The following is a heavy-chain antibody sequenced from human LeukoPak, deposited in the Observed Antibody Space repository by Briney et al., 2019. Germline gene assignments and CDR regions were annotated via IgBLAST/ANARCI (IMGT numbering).Heavy chain of an antibody. CDR3: ARPECSGGSGYSLS. V-gene: IGHV3-48*01. J-gene: IGHJ4*02. CDR2: ISSSSSTI. CDR1: GFTFSSYS. Sequence: PGGSLRLSCAASGFTFSSYSMNWVRQAPGKGLEWVSYISSSSSTIYYADSVKGRFTISRDNAKNSLYLQMNSLRAEDTAVYYCARPECSGGSGYSLSWGQGTLVTVSS. D-gene: IGHD2-15*01.